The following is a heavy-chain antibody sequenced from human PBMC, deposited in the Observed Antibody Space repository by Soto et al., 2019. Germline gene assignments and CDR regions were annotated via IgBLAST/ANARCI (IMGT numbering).Heavy chain of an antibody. V-gene: IGHV3-23*01. CDR2: ISGSGGST. D-gene: IGHD3-10*01. CDR1: GFTFSSYA. J-gene: IGHJ6*02. Sequence: EVQLLESGGGLVQPGGSLRLSCAASGFTFSSYAMSWVRQAPGKGLEWVSAISGSGGSTYYADSVKGRFTISRDNSKNTLYLQMNSLRAGDTAVYYCAKTPYYYGSGSYTPRGGMDVWGQGTTVTVSS. CDR3: AKTPYYYGSGSYTPRGGMDV.